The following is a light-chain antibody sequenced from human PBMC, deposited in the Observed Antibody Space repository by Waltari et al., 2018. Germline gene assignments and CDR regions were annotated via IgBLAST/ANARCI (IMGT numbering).Light chain of an antibody. V-gene: IGKV1-39*01. J-gene: IGKJ3*01. CDR2: AAS. Sequence: TGRASQSIRYDLNGYQQRPGKAPKLLISAASSVQSGVPSRVSCSGSGTVFALTISSIQPEYVASYHCHETYTTLFPFGPGTKVEIK. CDR3: HETYTTLFP. CDR1: QSIRYD.